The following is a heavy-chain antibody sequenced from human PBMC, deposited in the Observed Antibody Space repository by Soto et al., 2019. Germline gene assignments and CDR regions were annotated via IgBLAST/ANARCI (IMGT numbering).Heavy chain of an antibody. CDR2: IYYSGST. V-gene: IGHV4-31*03. Sequence: SETLSLTCTVSGGSISSSSYYWGWISQPPGKGLEWIGYIYYSGSTYYNPSLKSRVTISVDTSKNQFSLKLSSVTAADTAVYYCARLSNPWGNSVMDYWGQGTLVTVSS. CDR1: GGSISSSSYY. J-gene: IGHJ4*02. D-gene: IGHD3-16*01. CDR3: ARLSNPWGNSVMDY.